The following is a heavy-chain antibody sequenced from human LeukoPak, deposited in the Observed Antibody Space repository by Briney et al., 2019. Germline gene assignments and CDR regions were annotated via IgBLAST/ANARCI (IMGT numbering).Heavy chain of an antibody. D-gene: IGHD2-15*01. Sequence: PGGSLRLSCAASGFTFSSYAMHWVRQAPGKGLECVAFIRYDGSDKYYADSVKGGFTISEDNSKNTLYLQMNRLRAEDTAIYYRAKNGDRGPYCTGGTRYPYFYYYMPVWGKGTTVPI. CDR1: GFTFSSYA. CDR2: IRYDGSDK. V-gene: IGHV3-30*02. CDR3: AKNGDRGPYCTGGTRYPYFYYYMPV. J-gene: IGHJ6*03.